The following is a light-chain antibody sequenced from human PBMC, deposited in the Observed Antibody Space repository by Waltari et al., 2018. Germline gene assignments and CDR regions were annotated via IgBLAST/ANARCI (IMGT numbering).Light chain of an antibody. CDR2: GAS. CDR3: QHYLRLPVT. CDR1: QSVGRT. V-gene: IGKV3-20*01. J-gene: IGKJ1*01. Sequence: EIVLTQSPGTLSLSPGQPATLSCRASQSVGRTLAWYQQKSGLAPSLLIYGASIRATGIPDRFSGSGSGTDFSLTIREVEPEDFAVYHCQHYLRLPVTFGQGTKVEI.